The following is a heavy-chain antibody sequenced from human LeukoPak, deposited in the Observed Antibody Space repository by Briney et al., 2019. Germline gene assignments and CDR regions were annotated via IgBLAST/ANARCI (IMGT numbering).Heavy chain of an antibody. CDR1: RGSISSTSYY. Sequence: SETLSLTCTVSRGSISSTSYYWGWVRQPPGKGLEWIGEINHSGSTNYNPSLKSRVTISVDTSKNQFSLKLSSVTAADTAVYYCARGPYITIFGVVISYYYYGMDVWGQGTTVTVSS. J-gene: IGHJ6*02. D-gene: IGHD3-3*01. CDR3: ARGPYITIFGVVISYYYYGMDV. V-gene: IGHV4-39*07. CDR2: INHSGST.